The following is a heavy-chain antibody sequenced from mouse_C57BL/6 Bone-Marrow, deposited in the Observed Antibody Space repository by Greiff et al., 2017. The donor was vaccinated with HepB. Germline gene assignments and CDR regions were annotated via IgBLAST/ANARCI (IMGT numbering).Heavy chain of an antibody. CDR2: IRSKSNNYAT. Sequence: GGGLVQPKGSLKLSCAASGFSFTTYAMNWVRQAPGKGLEWVARIRSKSNNYATYYADSVKDRFTISRDDSESMLYLQMNNLKTEDTAMYYCVRYAMDYWGQGTSVTVSS. CDR3: VRYAMDY. J-gene: IGHJ4*01. V-gene: IGHV10-1*01. CDR1: GFSFTTYA.